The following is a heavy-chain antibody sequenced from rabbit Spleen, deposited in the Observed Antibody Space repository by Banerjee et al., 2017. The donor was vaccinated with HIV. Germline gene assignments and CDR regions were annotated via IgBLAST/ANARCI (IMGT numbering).Heavy chain of an antibody. V-gene: IGHV1S45*01. CDR3: ARDTGSSFSSYGMDL. CDR2: IDTGSSGFT. J-gene: IGHJ6*01. CDR1: GVSFSSSSY. D-gene: IGHD8-1*01. Sequence: QQQLEESGGDLVKPEGSLTLTCTASGVSFSSSSYMCWVRQAPGKGLEWIACIDTGSSGFTYFASWAKGRFTISKTSSTTVTLQMTSLTVADTATYFCARDTGSSFSSYGMDLWGQGTLVTVS.